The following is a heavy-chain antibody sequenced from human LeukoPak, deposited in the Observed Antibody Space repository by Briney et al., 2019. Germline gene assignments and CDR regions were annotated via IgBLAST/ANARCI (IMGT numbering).Heavy chain of an antibody. V-gene: IGHV3-48*04. J-gene: IGHJ4*02. D-gene: IGHD7-27*01. CDR3: ARETGDSVDY. CDR2: ISTTGTTM. Sequence: GGSLRLSCAASGFTFSSYSMNWVRQAPGKGLEWVSYISTTGTTMYYADSVKGRFTISRDNAKNSLYLQMHSLRVEDTAFYYCARETGDSVDYWGQGTLVTVSS. CDR1: GFTFSSYS.